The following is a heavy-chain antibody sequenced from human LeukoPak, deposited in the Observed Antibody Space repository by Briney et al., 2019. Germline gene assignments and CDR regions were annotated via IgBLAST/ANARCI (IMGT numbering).Heavy chain of an antibody. J-gene: IGHJ3*02. V-gene: IGHV4-4*07. CDR1: GGSISSYY. D-gene: IGHD6-13*01. Sequence: SETLSLTCTVSGGSISSYYWSWIRQPAGKGLEWIGRIYTSGSTNYNPSLKSRVTMSVDTSKNQFSLKLSSVTAADTAVYYCARDWVASGHLVRNAFDIWGQGTMVTVSS. CDR3: ARDWVASGHLVRNAFDI. CDR2: IYTSGST.